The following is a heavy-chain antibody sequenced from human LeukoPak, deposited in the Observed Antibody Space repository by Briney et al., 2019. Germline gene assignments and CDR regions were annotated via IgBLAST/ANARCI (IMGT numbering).Heavy chain of an antibody. J-gene: IGHJ3*02. CDR2: FYYSGST. D-gene: IGHD3-22*01. CDR3: TRDVGRYYDSGGWTAFDI. CDR1: GGSISSYS. V-gene: IGHV4-59*01. Sequence: SETLSLTCTVSGGSISSYSWSWIRQPPGKGLEWLGYFYYSGSTNYNPSLKSRVTISVDTSKNQISLKLSSVTAADTAVYYCTRDVGRYYDSGGWTAFDIWGQGTMVTVSS.